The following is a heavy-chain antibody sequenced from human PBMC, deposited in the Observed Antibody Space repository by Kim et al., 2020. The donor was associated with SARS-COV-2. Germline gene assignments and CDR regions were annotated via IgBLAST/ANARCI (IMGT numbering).Heavy chain of an antibody. CDR1: GFTFSNAW. Sequence: GGSLRLSCAASGFTFSNAWMTWVRQAPGKGLEWVGRVKSKADGGATDYAAPVKGRFTIARDDPKTTLYLQMNGRKIEDTAVYYCSTGRGIGGLRGYWGQGTLVSVPS. J-gene: IGHJ4*02. V-gene: IGHV3-15*01. D-gene: IGHD3-3*01. CDR3: STGRGIGGLRGY. CDR2: VKSKADGGAT.